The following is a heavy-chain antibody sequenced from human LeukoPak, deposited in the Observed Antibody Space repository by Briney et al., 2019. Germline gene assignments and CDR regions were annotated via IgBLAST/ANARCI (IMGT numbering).Heavy chain of an antibody. CDR1: SGSISSNYY. Sequence: PSETLSLTCTVSSGSISSNYYWSWIRQPPGKGLEWIGYIYYSGSTDYNPSLKSRVTISVDTSMNQFSLKLSSVTPADTAVYYCAREGLDIVAPGVFDVWGQGTMVTVSS. J-gene: IGHJ3*01. D-gene: IGHD5-12*01. CDR2: IYYSGST. CDR3: AREGLDIVAPGVFDV. V-gene: IGHV4-30-4*01.